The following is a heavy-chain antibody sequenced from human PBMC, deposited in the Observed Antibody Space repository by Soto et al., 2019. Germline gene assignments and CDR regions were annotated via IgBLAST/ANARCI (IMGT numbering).Heavy chain of an antibody. V-gene: IGHV4-59*01. D-gene: IGHD6-13*01. J-gene: IGHJ4*02. CDR3: ARYRREAVAGYTLDN. CDR1: GGSISSNY. CDR2: VYNSGST. Sequence: SETLSLTCTVSGGSISSNYWTWIRQPPGKGLEWIGYVYNSGSTNYNPSLKSRVTISEDTSKSQSSLKVNSMTAADTAVYYCARYRREAVAGYTLDNWGQGILVTVSS.